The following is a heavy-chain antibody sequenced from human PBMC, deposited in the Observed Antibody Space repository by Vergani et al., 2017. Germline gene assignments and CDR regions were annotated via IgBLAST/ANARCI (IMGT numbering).Heavy chain of an antibody. V-gene: IGHV4-59*01. CDR3: ARDHKLWCGDEGYYYYGMDV. Sequence: QVQLQESGPGLVKPSETLSLTCTVSGGSISSYYWSWIRQPPGKGLEWIGYIYYSWSTNYNPSLKSRVTISVDTSKNQFSLKLSSVSAADTAVYYCARDHKLWCGDEGYYYYGMDVWGQGTTVTVSS. CDR1: GGSISSYY. D-gene: IGHD3-10*01. CDR2: IYYSWST. J-gene: IGHJ6*02.